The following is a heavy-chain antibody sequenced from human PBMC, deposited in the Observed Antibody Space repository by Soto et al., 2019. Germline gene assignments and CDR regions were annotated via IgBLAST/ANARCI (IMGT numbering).Heavy chain of an antibody. V-gene: IGHV3-30-3*01. J-gene: IGHJ4*02. CDR2: ISFDGSYK. CDR3: ARGASITVAGTSFDY. CDR1: GFTFSSHS. D-gene: IGHD6-19*01. Sequence: QVQLVESGGGVAQPGRSLRLSCAASGFTFSSHSMHWVRQAPGKGLEWVAVISFDGSYKYYADSVKGRFTISRDNSNNTLYLQMNSLRAEYTAVYYCARGASITVAGTSFDYWGQGTLFTVSS.